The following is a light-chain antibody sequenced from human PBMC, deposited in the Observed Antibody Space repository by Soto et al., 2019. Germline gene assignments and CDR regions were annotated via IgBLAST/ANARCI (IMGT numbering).Light chain of an antibody. CDR2: CAS. CDR3: QQYNNWPWT. Sequence: ETVMTQSPATLSVSPGERATLSCRASQRVSSNLAWYQQKPGQAPSLLIYCASTRATGIPARFSGSGSGTEFTLTISSLQSEDFAVYYCQQYNNWPWTFGQGTKVDI. J-gene: IGKJ1*01. CDR1: QRVSSN. V-gene: IGKV3-15*01.